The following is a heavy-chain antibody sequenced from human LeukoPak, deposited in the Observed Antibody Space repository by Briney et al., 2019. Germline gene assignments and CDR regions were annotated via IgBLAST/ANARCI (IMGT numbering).Heavy chain of an antibody. Sequence: ASVKVSCKASGYTLTSYVIRRVSQAPGQGLEWMGWISAYNGNTNYAQKLQGRVTMTTDTSTSTAYMELRSLRSDDTAVYYCASLGDYGDYCEDYYYMDVWGKGTTVTVSS. CDR2: ISAYNGNT. V-gene: IGHV1-18*01. J-gene: IGHJ6*03. CDR1: GYTLTSYV. D-gene: IGHD4-17*01. CDR3: ASLGDYGDYCEDYYYMDV.